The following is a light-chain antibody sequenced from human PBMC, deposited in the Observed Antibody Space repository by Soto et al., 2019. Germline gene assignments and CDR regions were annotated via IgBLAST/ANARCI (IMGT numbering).Light chain of an antibody. V-gene: IGKV3D-20*02. CDR2: AAS. CDR1: QSVSSNY. CDR3: QQRSNWPRT. Sequence: EFVLTQSPGTVSLSPCDRATLSCRPSQSVSSNYLAWYQQRPGQAPRLLIYAASIRATGIPDRISGSGSGTDFTLTISSLEPEDFAVYYCQQRSNWPRTFGQGTKVDIK. J-gene: IGKJ1*01.